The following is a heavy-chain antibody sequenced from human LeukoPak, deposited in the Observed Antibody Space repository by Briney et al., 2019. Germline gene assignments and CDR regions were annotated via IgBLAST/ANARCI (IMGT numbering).Heavy chain of an antibody. CDR2: IYPGSNI. CDR1: EVTVSNNY. V-gene: IGHV3-53*01. Sequence: PGGSLRLSCGASEVTVSNNYMSWVRQAPGKGLQWVSVIYPGSNIYYADSVKGRFIISRDNSKNTPSLQMNSQTADDTAVYYCVRGPRYYDDSGFHYGVFDIWGQGTLVTVSS. CDR3: VRGPRYYDDSGFHYGVFDI. D-gene: IGHD3-22*01. J-gene: IGHJ3*02.